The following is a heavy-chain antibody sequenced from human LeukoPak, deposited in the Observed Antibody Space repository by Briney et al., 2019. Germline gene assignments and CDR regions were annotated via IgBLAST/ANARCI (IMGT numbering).Heavy chain of an antibody. CDR3: ARGPYSSSWSNFDY. Sequence: SVKVSCKASGGTFSSYAISWVRQAPGQGLEWMRGIIPIFGTANYAQKFQGRVTITADKSTSTAYMELSSLRSEDTAVYYCARGPYSSSWSNFDYWGQGTLVTVSS. CDR2: IIPIFGTA. D-gene: IGHD6-13*01. J-gene: IGHJ4*02. CDR1: GGTFSSYA. V-gene: IGHV1-69*06.